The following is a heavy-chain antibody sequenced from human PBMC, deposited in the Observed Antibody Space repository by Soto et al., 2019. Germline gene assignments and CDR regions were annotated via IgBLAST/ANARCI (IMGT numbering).Heavy chain of an antibody. CDR1: GSTFTYFT. V-gene: IGHV3-23*01. CDR2: ISGDGLST. CDR3: ARRPDAFDI. J-gene: IGHJ3*02. Sequence: GGSLRLSCAGSGSTFTYFTMTWVRQAPGKGLEWVSAISGDGLSTYYAGPVKGRFTISRDSSKTTLYLQMNSLRAEDTAVYYCARRPDAFDIWGRGTMVTVSS.